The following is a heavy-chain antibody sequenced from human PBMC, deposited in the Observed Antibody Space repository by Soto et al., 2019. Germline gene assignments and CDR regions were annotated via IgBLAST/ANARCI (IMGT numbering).Heavy chain of an antibody. J-gene: IGHJ4*02. V-gene: IGHV3-33*06. CDR3: AKQRGYSGYDLDY. CDR1: GFTFSSYG. D-gene: IGHD5-12*01. CDR2: IWYDGSNK. Sequence: QVQLVESGGGVVQPERSLRLSCAASGFTFSSYGMHWVRQAPGKGLEWVAVIWYDGSNKYYADSVKGRFTISRDNSKNTLYLQMNSLRAEDTAVYYCAKQRGYSGYDLDYWGQGTLVTVSS.